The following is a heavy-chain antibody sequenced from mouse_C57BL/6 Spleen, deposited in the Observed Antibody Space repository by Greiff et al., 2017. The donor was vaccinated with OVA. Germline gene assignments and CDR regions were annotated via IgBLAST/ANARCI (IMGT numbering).Heavy chain of an antibody. Sequence: QVQLQQSGAELARPGASVKLSCKASGYTFTSYGISWVKQRTGQGLEWIGEIYPRSGNTYYNEKFKGKATLTADKSSSTAYMELRSLTSEDSAVYVCARSAIVTGYWYFEVWGTGTTVTVSS. CDR2: IYPRSGNT. J-gene: IGHJ1*03. V-gene: IGHV1-81*01. CDR1: GYTFTSYG. D-gene: IGHD2-5*01. CDR3: ARSAIVTGYWYFEV.